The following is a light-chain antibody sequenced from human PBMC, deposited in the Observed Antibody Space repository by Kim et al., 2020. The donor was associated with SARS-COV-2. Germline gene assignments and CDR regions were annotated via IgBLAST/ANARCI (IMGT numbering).Light chain of an antibody. V-gene: IGKV3-20*01. J-gene: IGKJ4*01. Sequence: SLSPGDEATLYCRASQSVISSYLGWYQQKPGQPPRLLIYGASNRAPGIPDRFSGSGSGTHFSLTISKLDPEDFAVYFCQQYGDSLTFGGGTKVEI. CDR3: QQYGDSLT. CDR2: GAS. CDR1: QSVISSY.